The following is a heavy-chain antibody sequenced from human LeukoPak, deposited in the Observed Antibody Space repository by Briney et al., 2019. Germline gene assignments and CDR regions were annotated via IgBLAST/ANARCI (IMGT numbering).Heavy chain of an antibody. V-gene: IGHV4-39*01. D-gene: IGHD3-16*02. CDR1: GGSISSSSYY. J-gene: IGHJ4*02. CDR3: ARALWGSYRRNDY. Sequence: SETLSLTCTVSGGSISSSSYYWGWIRQPPGKGLEWIGSIYYSGSTYYNPSLKSRVTISVDTSKNQFSLKLSSVTAADTAVYYCARALWGSYRRNDYWGQGTLVTVSS. CDR2: IYYSGST.